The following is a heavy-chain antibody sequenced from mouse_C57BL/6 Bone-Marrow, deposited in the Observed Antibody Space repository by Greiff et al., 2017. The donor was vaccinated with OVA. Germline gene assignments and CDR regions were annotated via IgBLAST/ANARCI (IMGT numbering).Heavy chain of an antibody. CDR3: ARVMGQYFDY. D-gene: IGHD3-3*01. Sequence: EVKLQESGPGLVKPSQSLSLTCSVPGYSITSGYYWNWIRQFPGNKLEWMGYISYDGSNNYNPSLKNRISITRDTSKNQFFLKLNSVTTEDTATYYCARVMGQYFDYWGQGTTLTVSS. V-gene: IGHV3-6*01. J-gene: IGHJ2*01. CDR1: GYSITSGYY. CDR2: ISYDGSN.